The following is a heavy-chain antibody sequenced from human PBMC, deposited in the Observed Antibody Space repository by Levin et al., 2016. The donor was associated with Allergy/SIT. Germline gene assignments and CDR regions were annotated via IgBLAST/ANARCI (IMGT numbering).Heavy chain of an antibody. CDR2: IYYTGST. CDR3: ASDSRSTWFFY. CDR1: GGSISSSNYY. D-gene: IGHD6-13*01. Sequence: SETLSLTCTVSGGSISSSNYYWGWIRQPPGKGLEWIGNIYYTGSTDYNPALKGRVTISADLAKNQISLRLTSVTAADTAVYYCASDSRSTWFFYWGQGVLVTVSS. V-gene: IGHV4-39*02. J-gene: IGHJ4*02.